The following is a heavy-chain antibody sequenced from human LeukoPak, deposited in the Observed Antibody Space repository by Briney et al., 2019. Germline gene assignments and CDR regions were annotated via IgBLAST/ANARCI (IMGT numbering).Heavy chain of an antibody. V-gene: IGHV1-8*01. CDR1: GYTFTSYD. CDR3: ARGPPNWGYDY. Sequence: ASVKVSCKASGYTFTSYDFNWVRQATGQRPEWMGWMSPNSGDTGYAQKFQDRVTMTRNTSISTAYMELSSLRSDDTAVYYCARGPPNWGYDYWGPGTLVAVSS. D-gene: IGHD7-27*01. J-gene: IGHJ4*02. CDR2: MSPNSGDT.